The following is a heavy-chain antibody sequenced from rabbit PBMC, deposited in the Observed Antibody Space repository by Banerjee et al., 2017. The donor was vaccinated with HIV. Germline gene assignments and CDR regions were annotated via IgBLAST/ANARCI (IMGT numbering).Heavy chain of an antibody. CDR1: GFTISSNDW. Sequence: QLEEAGGDLVKPGASLTLTCTASGFTISSNDWLCWVRQAPGKGLEWIACIYTIYGSTSYASWAKGRFTISKTSSTTVTLQMTSLTAADTATYFCARCYAGYAGYGYPTGFFNLWGQGTLVTVS. J-gene: IGHJ4*01. D-gene: IGHD6-1*01. CDR3: ARCYAGYAGYGYPTGFFNL. V-gene: IGHV1S45*01. CDR2: IYTIYGST.